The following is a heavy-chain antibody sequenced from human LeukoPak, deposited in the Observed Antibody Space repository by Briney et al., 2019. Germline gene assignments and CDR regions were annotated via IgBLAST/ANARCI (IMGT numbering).Heavy chain of an antibody. J-gene: IGHJ3*02. Sequence: ASVKVSCKASGYTFTGYYMHWVRQAPGQGLEWMGWMNPNSGNTGYAQKFQGRVTMTRNTSISTAYMELSSLRSEDTAVYYCARGSYDILTGYYPRAFDIWGQGTMVTVSS. D-gene: IGHD3-9*01. CDR3: ARGSYDILTGYYPRAFDI. CDR2: MNPNSGNT. V-gene: IGHV1-8*02. CDR1: GYTFTGYY.